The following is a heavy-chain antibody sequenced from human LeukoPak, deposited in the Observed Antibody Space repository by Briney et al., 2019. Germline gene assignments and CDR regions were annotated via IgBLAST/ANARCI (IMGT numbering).Heavy chain of an antibody. D-gene: IGHD3-22*01. Sequence: ASVKVSCKASGGTFSSYAISWVRQAPGQGLEWMGGIIPIFGTANYAQKFQGRVTITADESTSTAYMELSSLRSEDTAVYYCARDGVERYYYDSSGYPNWFDPWGQGTLVTVSS. V-gene: IGHV1-69*13. J-gene: IGHJ5*02. CDR3: ARDGVERYYYDSSGYPNWFDP. CDR2: IIPIFGTA. CDR1: GGTFSSYA.